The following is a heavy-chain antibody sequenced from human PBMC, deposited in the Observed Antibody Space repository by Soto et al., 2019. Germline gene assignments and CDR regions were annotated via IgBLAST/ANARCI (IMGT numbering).Heavy chain of an antibody. CDR2: ISAYNGNT. CDR1: GYTFTSYG. Sequence: ASLKVSCKASGYTFTSYGISWVRQAPGQGLEWMGWISAYNGNTNYAQKLQGRVTMTTDTSTSTAYMELRSLRSDDTAVYYCARPIYFDYGDYAYYFDYWGQGTLVTVSS. D-gene: IGHD4-17*01. CDR3: ARPIYFDYGDYAYYFDY. J-gene: IGHJ4*02. V-gene: IGHV1-18*01.